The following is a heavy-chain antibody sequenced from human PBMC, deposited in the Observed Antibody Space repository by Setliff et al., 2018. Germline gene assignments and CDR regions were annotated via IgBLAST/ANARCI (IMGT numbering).Heavy chain of an antibody. CDR1: GGSFSNYY. CDR2: INHSGST. D-gene: IGHD3-3*01. CDR3: RYWSGYYNNDY. J-gene: IGHJ4*02. V-gene: IGHV4-34*01. Sequence: KPSETLSLTCTVYGGSFSNYYWSWIRQPPGKGLEWIGEINHSGSTNYNSSLTSRVTISVDTSKNQFSLKLSSVTAADTAVYYCRYWSGYYNNDYWGQGTLVTV.